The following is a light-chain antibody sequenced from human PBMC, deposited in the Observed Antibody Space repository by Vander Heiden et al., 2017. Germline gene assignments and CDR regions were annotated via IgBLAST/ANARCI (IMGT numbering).Light chain of an antibody. V-gene: IGKV3-15*01. CDR3: QQDNNCSET. CDR2: GAS. J-gene: IGKJ2*01. CDR1: QSVNSN. Sequence: EIVITQSPATLSVSPGERATLSCRASQSVNSNLAWYQQKPGQAPKLLIYGASTRATGIPARFSGSGSGTEFTLTISSLQSEDFAVYYCQQDNNCSETFGQGTKLEIK.